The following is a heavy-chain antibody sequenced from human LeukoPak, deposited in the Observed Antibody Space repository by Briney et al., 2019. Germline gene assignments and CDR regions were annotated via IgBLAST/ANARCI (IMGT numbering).Heavy chain of an antibody. CDR1: GFTFSSYA. CDR3: AKAFDPFDY. J-gene: IGHJ4*02. V-gene: IGHV3-23*01. CDR2: ISGSGGST. Sequence: PGGSLRLSCAASGFTFSSYAMSGVRQAPGRGREWVSAISGSGGSTYYADSVKGRFAISRDNSKNTLYLQMNSLRAEDTAVYYCAKAFDPFDYWGQGTLVTVSS. D-gene: IGHD3-3*02.